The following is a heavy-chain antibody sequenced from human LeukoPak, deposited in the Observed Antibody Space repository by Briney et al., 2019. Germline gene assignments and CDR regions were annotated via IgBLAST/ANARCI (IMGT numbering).Heavy chain of an antibody. Sequence: GRSLRLSCAASGFTFTSYAMHWVRQAPGKGLEWVAVISYDGSNKYYADSVKGRFTISRDNSKNTLYLQMNSLRAEDTAVYYCARARTRSYDYFDYWGQGTLVTVSS. D-gene: IGHD3-16*02. CDR1: GFTFTSYA. CDR2: ISYDGSNK. CDR3: ARARTRSYDYFDY. J-gene: IGHJ4*02. V-gene: IGHV3-30-3*01.